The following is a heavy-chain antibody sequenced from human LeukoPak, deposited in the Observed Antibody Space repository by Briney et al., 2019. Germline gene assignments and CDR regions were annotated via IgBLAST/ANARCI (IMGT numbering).Heavy chain of an antibody. CDR2: IYYSGNT. Sequence: SETLSLTCTVSGGSISNYYWSWIRQPPGKGLEWIGYIYYSGNTNYNPSLKSRVTISVDTSKNQFSLKLSSVTAADTAVYYCARVGYYGSGSYYRHYYYYYMDVWGKGTTVTVSS. CDR1: GGSISNYY. J-gene: IGHJ6*03. V-gene: IGHV4-59*08. D-gene: IGHD3-10*01. CDR3: ARVGYYGSGSYYRHYYYYYMDV.